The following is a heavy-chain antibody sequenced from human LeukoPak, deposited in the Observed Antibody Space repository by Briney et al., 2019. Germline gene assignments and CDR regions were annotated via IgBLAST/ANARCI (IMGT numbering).Heavy chain of an antibody. D-gene: IGHD5-12*01. Sequence: PSETLSLTCTVSGGSISSYYWSWIRQPPGKGLEWIGYIYYSGSTNYNPSLKSRATISVDTSKNQFSLKLSSVTAADTAVYYCAREGGYPRYFDYWGQGTLVTVSS. V-gene: IGHV4-59*01. CDR2: IYYSGST. J-gene: IGHJ4*02. CDR3: AREGGYPRYFDY. CDR1: GGSISSYY.